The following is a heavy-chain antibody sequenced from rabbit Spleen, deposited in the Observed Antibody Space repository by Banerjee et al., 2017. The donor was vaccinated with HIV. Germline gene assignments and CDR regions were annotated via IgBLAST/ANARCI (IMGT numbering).Heavy chain of an antibody. Sequence: QEQLVESGGGLVQPEGSLTLTCTTSGFSFSSSYYMCWVRQAPGKGLEWIGCIYTSSGSTWYGSWAKGRFTISKTSSTTVTLQMTSLTAADTATYFCASDVDGEGDVFGLWGQGTLVTVS. CDR1: GFSFSSSYY. J-gene: IGHJ3*01. CDR3: ASDVDGEGDVFGL. D-gene: IGHD5-1*01. V-gene: IGHV1S45*01. CDR2: IYTSSGST.